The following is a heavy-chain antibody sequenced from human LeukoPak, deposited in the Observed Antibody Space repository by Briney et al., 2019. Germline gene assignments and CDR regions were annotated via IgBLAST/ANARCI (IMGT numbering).Heavy chain of an antibody. CDR2: ISWNSGSI. J-gene: IGHJ4*02. CDR3: AKVDFPS. Sequence: PGGSLRLSCAASGFTFDDYAMHWVRQAPGKGLEWVSGISWNSGSIGYADSVRGRFTISRDNAKNSLYLQMNSLRAEDTALYYCAKVDFPSWGQGTLVTVSS. CDR1: GFTFDDYA. D-gene: IGHD3-9*01. V-gene: IGHV3-9*01.